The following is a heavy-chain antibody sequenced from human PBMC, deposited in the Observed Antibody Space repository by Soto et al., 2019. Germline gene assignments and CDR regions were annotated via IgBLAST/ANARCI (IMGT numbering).Heavy chain of an antibody. CDR2: IIPIFGTA. J-gene: IGHJ4*02. V-gene: IGHV1-69*01. CDR1: GGTLSSYA. CDR3: ASEHDYGDFFDY. Sequence: QVQLVQSGAEVKKPGSSVKVSCKASGGTLSSYAISWVRQAPGQGLEWMGGIIPIFGTANYAQKFQGRVTITADESTSTAYRELSSLRSEDTAVYYCASEHDYGDFFDYWGQGTLVTVSS. D-gene: IGHD4-17*01.